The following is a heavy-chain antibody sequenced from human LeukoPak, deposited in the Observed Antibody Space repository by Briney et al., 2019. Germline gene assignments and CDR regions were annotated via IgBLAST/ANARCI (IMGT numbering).Heavy chain of an antibody. Sequence: GGSLRLSCAASGFTFSSYGMSWVRQAPGKGLEWVSAISGSGGSTYYADSVKGRFTISRDNSKNTLYLQMNSLRAEDTAVYYCATNYYDSSGYDHNVFDIWGQGTMVTVSS. V-gene: IGHV3-23*01. J-gene: IGHJ3*02. CDR3: ATNYYDSSGYDHNVFDI. CDR2: ISGSGGST. CDR1: GFTFSSYG. D-gene: IGHD3-22*01.